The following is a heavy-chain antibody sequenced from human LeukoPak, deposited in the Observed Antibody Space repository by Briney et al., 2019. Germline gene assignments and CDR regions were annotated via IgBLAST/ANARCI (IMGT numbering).Heavy chain of an antibody. CDR2: ISSSSSYI. CDR3: ARLSDYGDWAFDY. CDR1: GFTFSSYS. V-gene: IGHV3-21*01. Sequence: GGSLRLSCAASGFTFSSYSMNWVRQAPGKGLEWVSSISSSSSYIYYADSVKGRFTISRDNAKNSLYLQMNSLRAEDTAVYYCARLSDYGDWAFDYWGQGTLVTVSS. J-gene: IGHJ4*02. D-gene: IGHD4-17*01.